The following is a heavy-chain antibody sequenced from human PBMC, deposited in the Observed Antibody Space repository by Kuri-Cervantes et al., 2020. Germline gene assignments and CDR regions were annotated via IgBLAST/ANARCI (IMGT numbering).Heavy chain of an antibody. CDR2: ISAYNGNT. D-gene: IGHD6-13*01. Sequence: ASVKVSCKASGYTFTSYGISWVRQAPGQGLEWMGWISAYNGNTNYAQKFQGRVTMTRDTFTSTVYTELSSLRSEDTAVYYCAKLRIAAAGFDYWGLGTLVTVSS. CDR3: AKLRIAAAGFDY. V-gene: IGHV1-18*01. J-gene: IGHJ4*02. CDR1: GYTFTSYG.